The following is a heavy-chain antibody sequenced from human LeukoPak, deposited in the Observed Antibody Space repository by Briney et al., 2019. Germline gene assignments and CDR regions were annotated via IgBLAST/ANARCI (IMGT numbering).Heavy chain of an antibody. Sequence: SETLSLTCTVSGYSISGGYYWGWIRQPPGKGLEWIGSIYHSGSTYYNPSLKSRVTISVDTSKNQFSLKLSSVTAANTAVYYCARTHSGSSWRFDYWGQGTLVTVSS. CDR3: ARTHSGSSWRFDY. CDR1: GYSISGGYY. CDR2: IYHSGST. V-gene: IGHV4-38-2*02. J-gene: IGHJ4*02. D-gene: IGHD6-13*01.